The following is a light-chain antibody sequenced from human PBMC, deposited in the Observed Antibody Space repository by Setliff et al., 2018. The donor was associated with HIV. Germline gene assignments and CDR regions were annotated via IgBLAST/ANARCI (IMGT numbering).Light chain of an antibody. Sequence: QSALTQPPSVSAAPGQKVTISCSGSSSNIGNNYVSWYQQLPGRAPKLLIYDNNKRPSGIPDRFSGSKSGTSATLGITGLQTGDEADYYCGTWDSSLSAGVFGGGTK. V-gene: IGLV1-51*01. CDR3: GTWDSSLSAGV. J-gene: IGLJ2*01. CDR2: DNN. CDR1: SSNIGNNY.